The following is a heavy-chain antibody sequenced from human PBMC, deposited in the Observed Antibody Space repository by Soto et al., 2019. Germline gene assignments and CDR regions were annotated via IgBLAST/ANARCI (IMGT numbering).Heavy chain of an antibody. V-gene: IGHV3-7*03. CDR3: ARFSSSSIFYYYYYGMDV. D-gene: IGHD6-6*01. CDR2: IKQDGSEK. Sequence: GGSLRLSCAASGFTFSSYWMSRVRQAPGKGLEWVANIKQDGSEKYYVDSVKGRFTISRDNAKNSLYLQMNSLRAEDTAVYYCARFSSSSIFYYYYYGMDVWGQGTTVTVSS. CDR1: GFTFSSYW. J-gene: IGHJ6*02.